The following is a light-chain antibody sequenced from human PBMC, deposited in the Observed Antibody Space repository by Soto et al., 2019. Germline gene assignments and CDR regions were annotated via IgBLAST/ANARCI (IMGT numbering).Light chain of an antibody. Sequence: EIVLTQSPATLSLSPGERATLSCRASQSLSSNFLAWYHQKPGQPPRLLIYDSSTRATGFTDRFSGSGSGADFTLTIIRLEPEDFAVYYCQQYDISPSTFGQGTKVEIK. CDR3: QQYDISPST. CDR2: DSS. J-gene: IGKJ1*01. CDR1: QSLSSNF. V-gene: IGKV3-20*01.